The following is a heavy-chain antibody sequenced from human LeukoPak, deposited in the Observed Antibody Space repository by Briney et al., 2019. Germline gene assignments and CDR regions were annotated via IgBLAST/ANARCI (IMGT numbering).Heavy chain of an antibody. CDR1: GYTFTSYA. CDR3: ARVGYSYGYTYLDY. Sequence: GASVKVPCKASGYTFTSYAMHWVRQAPGQRLEWMGWINAGNGNTKYSQKFQGRVTITRDTSASTAYMELSSLRSEDTAVYYCARVGYSYGYTYLDYWGQGTLVTVSS. D-gene: IGHD5-18*01. CDR2: INAGNGNT. J-gene: IGHJ4*02. V-gene: IGHV1-3*01.